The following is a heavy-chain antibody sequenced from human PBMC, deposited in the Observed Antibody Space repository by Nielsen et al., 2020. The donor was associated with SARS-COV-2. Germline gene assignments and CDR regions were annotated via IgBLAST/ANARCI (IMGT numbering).Heavy chain of an antibody. D-gene: IGHD1-26*01. J-gene: IGHJ4*02. CDR3: ARKDGLLDGGIDY. V-gene: IGHV4-30-4*01. Sequence: SETLSLTCTVSGGSISSGDYYWSWIRQPPGKGLEWIGYIYYSGSTYYNPSLKSRVTISVDTSKNQFSLKLSSVTAADTAVYYCARKDGLLDGGIDYWGQGTLVTVSS. CDR1: GGSISSGDYY. CDR2: IYYSGST.